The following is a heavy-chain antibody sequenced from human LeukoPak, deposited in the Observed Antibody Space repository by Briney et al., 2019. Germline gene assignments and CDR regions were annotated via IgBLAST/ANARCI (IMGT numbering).Heavy chain of an antibody. Sequence: SETLSLTCTVSGGSISSYYWSWIRQPPGKGLEWIGSIYYSGSTYYNPSLKSRVTISVDTSKNQFSLKLSSVTAADTAVYYCARLTQQLVPDPVDWFDPWGQGTLVTVSS. CDR3: ARLTQQLVPDPVDWFDP. CDR2: IYYSGST. CDR1: GGSISSYY. D-gene: IGHD6-13*01. V-gene: IGHV4-59*12. J-gene: IGHJ5*02.